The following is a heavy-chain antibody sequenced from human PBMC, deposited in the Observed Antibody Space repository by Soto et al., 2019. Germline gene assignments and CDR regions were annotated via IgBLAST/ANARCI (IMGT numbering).Heavy chain of an antibody. CDR3: AKHYCDY. Sequence: QVQLVESGGGVVQPGRSLRLSCAASGFTFSSYGMHWVRQAPGKGLEWVAVISYDGSNKYYADSVKGRFTISRDNSKNTLYLQMNSLRAEDTAVYYCAKHYCDYWGQGTLVTVSS. CDR2: ISYDGSNK. CDR1: GFTFSSYG. J-gene: IGHJ4*02. V-gene: IGHV3-30*18.